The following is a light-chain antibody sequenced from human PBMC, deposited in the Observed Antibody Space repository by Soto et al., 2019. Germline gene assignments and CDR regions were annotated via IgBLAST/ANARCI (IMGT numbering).Light chain of an antibody. CDR3: QQRKNWPPIT. CDR1: QNVDIY. J-gene: IGKJ5*01. Sequence: ETVLTQSPATLSLSPGETATLSCRTSQNVDIYLAWYQQKPGQPPRLLIYDASSRATGIPARFSGSGSGTDFPLTISSLEPEDFAVYYCQQRKNWPPITFGQGTRLEI. V-gene: IGKV3-11*01. CDR2: DAS.